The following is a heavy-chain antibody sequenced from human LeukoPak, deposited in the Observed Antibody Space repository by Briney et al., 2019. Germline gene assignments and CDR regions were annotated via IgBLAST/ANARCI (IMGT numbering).Heavy chain of an antibody. Sequence: GGSLRLSCASSGFTVSSNYMSWVRQAPGKGLDGVSVIYSCGSTYYADSVKGRFTISRHNSKNTLYLQMNSLRAEDTAVYYCARGGSSSWYAPLDYWGQGTLVTVCS. D-gene: IGHD2-2*01. CDR2: IYSCGST. CDR1: GFTVSSNY. J-gene: IGHJ4*02. V-gene: IGHV3-53*04. CDR3: ARGGSSSWYAPLDY.